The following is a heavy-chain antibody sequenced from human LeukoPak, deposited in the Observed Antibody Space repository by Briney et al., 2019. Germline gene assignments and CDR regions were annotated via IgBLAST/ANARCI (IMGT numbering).Heavy chain of an antibody. CDR3: ARRDLFYWYFDL. V-gene: IGHV4-59*08. CDR1: GGSISSYY. J-gene: IGHJ2*01. Sequence: SETLSLTCTVSGGSISSYYWSWIRQPPGKGLEWIGYIYYSGSTNYNPSLKSRVTISVDTSKNQFSLKLSSVTAADTAVYYCARRDLFYWYFDLWGRGTLDTVSS. D-gene: IGHD2-21*01. CDR2: IYYSGST.